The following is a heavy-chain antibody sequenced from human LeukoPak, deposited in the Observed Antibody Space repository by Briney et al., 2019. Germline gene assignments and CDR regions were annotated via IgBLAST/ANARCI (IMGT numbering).Heavy chain of an antibody. CDR1: GFPFSSYG. CDR2: ISYDGSNK. V-gene: IGHV3-30*18. J-gene: IGHJ6*02. Sequence: GGSLLLSCAASGFPFSSYGMHWVRQAPGKGLEGVAVISYDGSNKYYAASVKGRFTISRDNSKNTLYLQMNSLRAEDTAVYYCAKSYTTYGDYGMDVWSQGTTVTVSS. CDR3: AKSYTTYGDYGMDV. D-gene: IGHD4-17*01.